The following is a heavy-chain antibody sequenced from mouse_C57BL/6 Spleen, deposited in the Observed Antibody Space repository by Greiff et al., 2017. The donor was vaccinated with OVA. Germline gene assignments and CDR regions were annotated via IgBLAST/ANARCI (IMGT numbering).Heavy chain of an antibody. D-gene: IGHD2-2*01. CDR3: ALCYGYDPFAY. Sequence: QVQLQQSGAELARPGASVKLSCKASGYTFTSYGISWVKQRTGQGLEWIGEIYPRSGNTYYNEKFKGKATLTADKSSSTAYMELRSLTSEDSAVYFCALCYGYDPFAYWGQGTLVTVSA. CDR2: IYPRSGNT. J-gene: IGHJ3*01. V-gene: IGHV1-81*01. CDR1: GYTFTSYG.